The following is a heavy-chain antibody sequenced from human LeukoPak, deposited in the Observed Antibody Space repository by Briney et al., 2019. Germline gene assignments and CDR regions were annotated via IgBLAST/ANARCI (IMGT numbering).Heavy chain of an antibody. D-gene: IGHD6-13*01. CDR2: ISWNSGSI. V-gene: IGHV3-9*01. Sequence: GRFLRLSCAASGFTFDDYAMHWVRQAPGKGLEWVSGISWNSGSIGYADSVKGRFTISRDNAKNSLYLQMNSLRAEDTALYYCAKEAGIAAADAFDIWGQGTMVTVSS. J-gene: IGHJ3*02. CDR3: AKEAGIAAADAFDI. CDR1: GFTFDDYA.